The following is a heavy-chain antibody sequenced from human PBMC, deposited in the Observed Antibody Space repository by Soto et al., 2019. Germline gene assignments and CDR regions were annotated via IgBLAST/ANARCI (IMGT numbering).Heavy chain of an antibody. J-gene: IGHJ4*02. CDR3: ARQKVDASDY. D-gene: IGHD2-15*01. CDR1: GYTFTSYD. V-gene: IGHV1-8*01. CDR2: MNPNSGKT. Sequence: QVQLVQSGAEVKKPGASVKVSCKASGYTFTSYDINWVRQATRQGREWMGWMNPNSGKTGYEQMFQGRVTMTRNTSISTAYMELSSLRSEDTAVYYCARQKVDASDYWGQGTLVTVSS.